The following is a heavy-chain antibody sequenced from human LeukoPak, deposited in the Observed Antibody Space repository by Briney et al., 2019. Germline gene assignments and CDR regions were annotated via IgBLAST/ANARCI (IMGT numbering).Heavy chain of an antibody. D-gene: IGHD3-10*01. CDR3: ARGQDYGDN. Sequence: GGSLRLSCAASGFTFSSYAMSWVRQAPGKGLEWVSAISGSGGSTYYADSVKGRFTISRDNAKNSLYLQMNSLRAEDTAVYYCARGQDYGDNWGQGTLVTVSS. V-gene: IGHV3-23*01. CDR1: GFTFSSYA. J-gene: IGHJ4*02. CDR2: ISGSGGST.